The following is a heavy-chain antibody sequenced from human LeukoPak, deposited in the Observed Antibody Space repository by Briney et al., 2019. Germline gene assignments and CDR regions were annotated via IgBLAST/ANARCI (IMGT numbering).Heavy chain of an antibody. V-gene: IGHV4-59*12. Sequence: SETLSLTCTVSGGSISSYYWSWIRQPPGKGLEWIGYIYYSGSTNYNPSLKSRVTISVDTSKNQFSLKLSSVTAADTAVYYCARPNYYGSGSYYSRLWFDPWGQGTLVTVSS. J-gene: IGHJ5*02. CDR2: IYYSGST. CDR1: GGSISSYY. D-gene: IGHD3-10*01. CDR3: ARPNYYGSGSYYSRLWFDP.